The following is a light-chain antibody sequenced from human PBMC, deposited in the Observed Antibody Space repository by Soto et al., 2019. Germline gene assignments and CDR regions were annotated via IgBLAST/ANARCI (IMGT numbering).Light chain of an antibody. CDR1: SGHSTYS. Sequence: QLVLTQSPSASASLGASVRLTCTLDSGHSTYSIAWHQQQPEKGPRFLMRLNSDGSHSKGDGIPDRFSGSSSGAERYLTFSSLQSEDEADYYCQTWGTGIQVFGGGTKVTVL. J-gene: IGLJ3*02. V-gene: IGLV4-69*01. CDR2: LNSDGSH. CDR3: QTWGTGIQV.